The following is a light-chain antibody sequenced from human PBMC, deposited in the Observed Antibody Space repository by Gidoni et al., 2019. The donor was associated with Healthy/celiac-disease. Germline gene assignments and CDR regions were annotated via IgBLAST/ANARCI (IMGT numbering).Light chain of an antibody. CDR1: SGSIASNY. CDR2: EDN. J-gene: IGLJ2*01. CDR3: QSYDSSTVV. Sequence: NFMLTHPHSVSESPGKTVTISCTGSSGSIASNYLQWYQQRPGSAPNTVIYEDNQRPSGVPDRFSGSIDSSSNSASLTISGLKTEDEADYYCQSYDSSTVVFGGGTKLTVL. V-gene: IGLV6-57*02.